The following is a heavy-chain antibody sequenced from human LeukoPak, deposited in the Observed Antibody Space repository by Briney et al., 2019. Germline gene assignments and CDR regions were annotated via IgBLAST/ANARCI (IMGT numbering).Heavy chain of an antibody. J-gene: IGHJ3*02. Sequence: GASVKVSCKASGYTFTSYGISWVRQAPGQGLEWMGWISAYNVNTNYAQKFQGRVTMTTDTSTSTAYMELRSLRSDDTAVYYCASGDYDILTGYPGDAFDIWGQGTMVTVSS. CDR2: ISAYNVNT. CDR1: GYTFTSYG. D-gene: IGHD3-9*01. V-gene: IGHV1-18*01. CDR3: ASGDYDILTGYPGDAFDI.